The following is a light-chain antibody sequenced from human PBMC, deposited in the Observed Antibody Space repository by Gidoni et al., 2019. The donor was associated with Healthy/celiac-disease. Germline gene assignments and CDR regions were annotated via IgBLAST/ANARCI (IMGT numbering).Light chain of an antibody. V-gene: IGKV1-39*01. CDR1: QSISSY. Sequence: DIQMTQSPSSLSASVGDRVTITCRASQSISSYLNWYQQKPGKAPKLRIYAASSLQSGVPSRFSVSGSGTDFTLTIGSLQPEDFATYYCQQSYSTPWTFGQGTKVEIK. CDR2: AAS. CDR3: QQSYSTPWT. J-gene: IGKJ1*01.